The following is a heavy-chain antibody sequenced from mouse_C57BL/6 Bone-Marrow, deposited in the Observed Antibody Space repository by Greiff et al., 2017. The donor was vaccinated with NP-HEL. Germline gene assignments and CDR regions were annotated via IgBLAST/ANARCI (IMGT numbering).Heavy chain of an antibody. Sequence: EVKLVESGGGLVKPGGSLKLSCAASGFTFSSYAMSWVRQTPEKRLEWVATISDGGSYTYYPDNVKGRFTISRDNAKNNLYLQMSHLKSEDTAMYYCARYIPYYDGSSFYWYFDVWGTGTTVTVSS. CDR3: ARYIPYYDGSSFYWYFDV. J-gene: IGHJ1*03. V-gene: IGHV5-4*03. CDR1: GFTFSSYA. D-gene: IGHD1-1*01. CDR2: ISDGGSYT.